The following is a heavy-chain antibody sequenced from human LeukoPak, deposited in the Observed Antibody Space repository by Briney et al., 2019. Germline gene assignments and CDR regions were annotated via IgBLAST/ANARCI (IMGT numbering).Heavy chain of an antibody. CDR1: GLTFSASW. D-gene: IGHD1-26*01. J-gene: IGHJ4*02. V-gene: IGHV3-7*04. CDR2: INEDGSAK. CDR3: ARDAEGGTYRY. Sequence: GGSLRLSCAASGLTFSASWMSWVRQAPGKGLEWVASINEDGSAKHYVDSVTGRFTISRDNAKNSLFLQMNSLRAEDTAVYYCARDAEGGTYRYWGQGTLVTVSS.